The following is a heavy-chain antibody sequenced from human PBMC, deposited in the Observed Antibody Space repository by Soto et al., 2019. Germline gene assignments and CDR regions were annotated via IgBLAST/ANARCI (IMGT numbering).Heavy chain of an antibody. D-gene: IGHD3-22*01. V-gene: IGHV4-39*01. CDR1: GDSIISSNYY. CDR2: IFYNLDT. Sequence: AETLSLTCTVSGDSIISSNYYCVGIRQPPGKGLEWIGTIFYNLDTYYNPSLKSRLSISIDTSKNRFSLKLRSVTAADTAVYYCARQVDSSGYFYEFDHWGQGTLVTVSS. J-gene: IGHJ4*02. CDR3: ARQVDSSGYFYEFDH.